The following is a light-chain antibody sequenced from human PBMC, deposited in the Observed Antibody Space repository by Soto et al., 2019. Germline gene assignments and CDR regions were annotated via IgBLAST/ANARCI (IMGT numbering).Light chain of an antibody. Sequence: HSVLTQSPSVSGAPGQRVTISCTGNNSNLGAGYDVHWYQQLPGAAPKLVIFGNRNRPSGVPERFSGSKSGTSASLAITGLQAEDEADYYCQAYDYSLTAFVFGGGTKLTVL. CDR3: QAYDYSLTAFV. CDR1: NSNLGAGYD. J-gene: IGLJ3*02. CDR2: GNR. V-gene: IGLV1-40*01.